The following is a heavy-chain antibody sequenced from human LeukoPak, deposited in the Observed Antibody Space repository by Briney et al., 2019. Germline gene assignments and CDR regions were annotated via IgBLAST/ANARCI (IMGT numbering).Heavy chain of an antibody. CDR1: GFTVSRNY. V-gene: IGHV3-53*01. Sequence: GGSLRLSCAASGFTVSRNYMSWVRQAPGKGLEWVSFIYSGGSAYYADSVKGRFTISRDNSKNTLYLQMNSLRAEDTAVYYCARDGVLWPAHFDYWGQGTLVTVSS. CDR3: ARDGVLWPAHFDY. D-gene: IGHD2-21*01. CDR2: IYSGGSA. J-gene: IGHJ4*02.